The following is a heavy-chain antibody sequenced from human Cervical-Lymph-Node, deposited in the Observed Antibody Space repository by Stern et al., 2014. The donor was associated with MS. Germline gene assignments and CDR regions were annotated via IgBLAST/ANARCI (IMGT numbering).Heavy chain of an antibody. Sequence: VQLVESGGEVKKPGASVKVSCKASGYNTTSYGFTWVRQAPGQGLEWMGWIIVYNGNTNYAQKFQGRVTMTTDTSTSTAYMEVRSLRSDDTAVYYCATFTSAVGTFNHWGQGTLVTVSS. CDR3: ATFTSAVGTFNH. V-gene: IGHV1-18*01. J-gene: IGHJ4*02. D-gene: IGHD6-13*01. CDR2: IIVYNGNT. CDR1: GYNTTSYG.